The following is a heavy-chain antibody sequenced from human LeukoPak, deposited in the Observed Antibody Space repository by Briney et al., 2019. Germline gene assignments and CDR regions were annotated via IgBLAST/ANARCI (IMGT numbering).Heavy chain of an antibody. Sequence: GESLRISCKGSGYSFTSYWIGWVRQMPGKGLEWMGIIYAGDSDTRYSPSFQGQVTISVDKSISTAYLQWSSLQASDTAMYYCARAIGTSQFYFYYGMDVWGQGTTVTVSS. CDR1: GYSFTSYW. V-gene: IGHV5-51*01. J-gene: IGHJ6*02. CDR3: ARAIGTSQFYFYYGMDV. CDR2: IYAGDSDT. D-gene: IGHD2-2*01.